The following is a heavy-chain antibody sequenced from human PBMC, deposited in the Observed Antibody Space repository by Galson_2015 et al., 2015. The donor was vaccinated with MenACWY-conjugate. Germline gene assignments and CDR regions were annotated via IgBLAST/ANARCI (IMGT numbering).Heavy chain of an antibody. V-gene: IGHV2-5*02. CDR2: IYWDDDK. Sequence: PALVKPTQTLTLTCTFSGFSPSTSGVGVGWIRQPPGKALEWLALIYWDDDKRYSPSLRSRLTITKDTSKNHVVLTMTNMDPVDTATYYCSRTGATPGDYWGQGTLVTVSS. CDR3: SRTGATPGDY. J-gene: IGHJ4*02. CDR1: GFSPSTSGVG. D-gene: IGHD2-15*01.